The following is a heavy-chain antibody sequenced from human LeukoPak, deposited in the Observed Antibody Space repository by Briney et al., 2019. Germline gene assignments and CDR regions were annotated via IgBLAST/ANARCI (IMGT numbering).Heavy chain of an antibody. CDR1: GFTFSGYS. CDR2: ISSDSSHI. D-gene: IGHD4-23*01. V-gene: IGHV3-21*01. CDR3: ARDYGGSSPFDY. Sequence: GGSLRLSCAASGFTFSGYSMNWVRQAPGKGLEWVSIISSDSSHIYDADSAKGRFTISRDNAKNSLYLQMNSLRPEDTAVYYCARDYGGSSPFDYWGQGTLVTVSS. J-gene: IGHJ4*02.